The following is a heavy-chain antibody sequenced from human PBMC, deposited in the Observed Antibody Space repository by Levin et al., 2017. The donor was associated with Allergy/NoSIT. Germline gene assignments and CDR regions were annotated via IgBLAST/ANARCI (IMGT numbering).Heavy chain of an antibody. CDR2: IYAGGDTT. J-gene: IGHJ4*02. V-gene: IGHV3-23*01. D-gene: IGHD1-26*01. Sequence: GESLKISCAASGFAFSNYAMGWVRQAPGRGLEWVSVIYAGGDTTYYADSVKGRFTISRDNSKNTLYLQMSSLRADDTATYYCARDWPGPIVGATEFDSWGQGTLVTVSS. CDR3: ARDWPGPIVGATEFDS. CDR1: GFAFSNYA.